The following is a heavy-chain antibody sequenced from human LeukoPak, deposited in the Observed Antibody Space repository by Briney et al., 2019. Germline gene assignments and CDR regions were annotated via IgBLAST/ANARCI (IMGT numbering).Heavy chain of an antibody. CDR1: GFTFSSYG. CDR3: ARGARIVRRNDAFDI. Sequence: GGSLRLSCAASGFTFSSYGMSWVRQAPGKGLEWVSAISGSGGSTYYADSVKGRFTISRDNSKNTLYLQMNSLRAEDTAVYYCARGARIVRRNDAFDIWGQGTMVTVSS. J-gene: IGHJ3*02. V-gene: IGHV3-23*01. CDR2: ISGSGGST. D-gene: IGHD2-21*01.